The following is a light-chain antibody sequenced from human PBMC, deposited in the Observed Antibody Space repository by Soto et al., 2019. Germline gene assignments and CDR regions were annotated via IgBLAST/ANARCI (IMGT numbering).Light chain of an antibody. J-gene: IGLJ2*01. Sequence: QSVLTQPPSASGTPGQRVTISCSGSTSNIGSKTVSWYQQLPGSAPRVLIYNNNERPSEVPDRFSGSKSGTSASLAISGLQSEDEADYYCATWDDSLPAVFGGGTKVTVL. CDR2: NNN. CDR1: TSNIGSKT. CDR3: ATWDDSLPAV. V-gene: IGLV1-44*01.